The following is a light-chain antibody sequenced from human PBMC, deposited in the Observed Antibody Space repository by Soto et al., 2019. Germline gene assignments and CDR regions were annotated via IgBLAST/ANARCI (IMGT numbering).Light chain of an antibody. CDR2: GAS. J-gene: IGKJ1*01. Sequence: IQITQAPSFLHASLAHTVTITRRASQGISNELGWYQQRPVKTPKVLIYGASNLQSGVPSRFSGSASGTDFTLTISSLQPEDFATYYCLQDYTYPWTFGQGTKVDIK. CDR1: QGISNE. V-gene: IGKV1-6*01. CDR3: LQDYTYPWT.